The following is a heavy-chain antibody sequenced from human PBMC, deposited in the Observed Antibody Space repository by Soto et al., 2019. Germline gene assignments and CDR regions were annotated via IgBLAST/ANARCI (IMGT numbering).Heavy chain of an antibody. J-gene: IGHJ3*01. CDR1: GFPFSDYV. V-gene: IGHV3-30*14. Sequence: QVHLVESGGGVVQPGRSLRLSCAASGFPFSDYVIHWVRQAAGKGLEWVASMTYDGATEYYADSVKGRFTVSRDNSKRTLSLQMNSLRPEDTAVYYCARGRLTISVNDALDVWGQGTTVTVSS. CDR3: ARGRLTISVNDALDV. D-gene: IGHD3-10*01. CDR2: MTYDGATE.